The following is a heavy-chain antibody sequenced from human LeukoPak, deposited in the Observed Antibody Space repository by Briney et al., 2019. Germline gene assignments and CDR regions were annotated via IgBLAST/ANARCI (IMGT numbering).Heavy chain of an antibody. CDR2: ISSSGSTI. J-gene: IGHJ4*02. Sequence: GGSLRLSCAASGFTFSDYYMSWIRQAPGKGLEWVSYISSSGSTIYYADSVKGRFTISRDNAENSLYLQMNSLRAEDTAVYYCAKRGAEVGATVAPGDYWGQGTLLTVSS. D-gene: IGHD1-26*01. CDR1: GFTFSDYY. CDR3: AKRGAEVGATVAPGDY. V-gene: IGHV3-11*01.